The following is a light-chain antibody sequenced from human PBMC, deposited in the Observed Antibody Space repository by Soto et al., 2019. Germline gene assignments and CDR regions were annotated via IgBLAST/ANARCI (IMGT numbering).Light chain of an antibody. CDR1: QSVSSSY. CDR3: QQYGSSPIT. CDR2: GAS. Sequence: EVVLSQSQIAPSFSPLERDTRSCRVSQSVSSSYLAWYQQKPGQAPRLLIYGASSRATGIPDRFSGSGSGTDFTLTISRLEPEDVAVYYCQQYGSSPITFGQGTRLDTK. V-gene: IGKV3-20*01. J-gene: IGKJ5*01.